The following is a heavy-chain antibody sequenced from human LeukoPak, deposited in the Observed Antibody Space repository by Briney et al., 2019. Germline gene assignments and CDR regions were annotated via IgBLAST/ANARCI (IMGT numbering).Heavy chain of an antibody. CDR3: ARVKDPGGYYYYYYMDV. V-gene: IGHV4-34*01. CDR1: GGSFSGCY. CDR2: INHSGST. Sequence: PSETLSLTCAVYGGSFSGCYWSWIRQPPGKGLEWIGEINHSGSTNYNPSLKSRVTISVDTSKNQFSLKLSSVTAADTAMYYCARVKDPGGYYYYYYMDVWGKGTTVTVSS. J-gene: IGHJ6*03. D-gene: IGHD3-16*01.